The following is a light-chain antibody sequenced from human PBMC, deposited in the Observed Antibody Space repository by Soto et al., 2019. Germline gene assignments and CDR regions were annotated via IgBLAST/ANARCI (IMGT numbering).Light chain of an antibody. J-gene: IGKJ1*01. CDR1: QSVSNN. V-gene: IGKV3-15*01. Sequence: RTQSSATLSVSPGERATLSCRASQSVSNNLAWYQHKPGQAPRLLIYGASTRATGIPARFSGSGSGTEFTLTISSLQSEDFAVYYCQQYNNWPRTFGQGTKVDIK. CDR3: QQYNNWPRT. CDR2: GAS.